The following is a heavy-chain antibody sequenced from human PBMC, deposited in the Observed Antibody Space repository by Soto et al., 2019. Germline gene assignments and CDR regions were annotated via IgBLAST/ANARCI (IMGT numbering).Heavy chain of an antibody. D-gene: IGHD4-17*01. V-gene: IGHV3-53*01. CDR2: IYSGGGT. Sequence: EVQLVESGGGLNQPGESLRLSCAASGFSVSGHYMSWVRQAPGKGLEWLSVIYSGGGTYYADSVKGRCTTSRDSYKNMLYLQVNSLRAEDTAMYYGARDWGYGDQRNLGYWGQGTLVTVSS. CDR3: ARDWGYGDQRNLGY. J-gene: IGHJ4*02. CDR1: GFSVSGHY.